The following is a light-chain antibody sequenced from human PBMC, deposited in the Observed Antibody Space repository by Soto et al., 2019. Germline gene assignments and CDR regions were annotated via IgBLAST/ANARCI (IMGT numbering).Light chain of an antibody. V-gene: IGKV1-5*01. CDR1: QSISNW. CDR2: GAF. J-gene: IGKJ1*01. CDR3: QQLNNYPRT. Sequence: DIQMTQSPSTLSASVGERVTITCRASQSISNWLAWYQHKPGKAPKLLIYGAFILQSGVPSRFSGSGSGTEFTLTISSLQPEDFATYFCQQLNNYPRTFGQGTKVDIK.